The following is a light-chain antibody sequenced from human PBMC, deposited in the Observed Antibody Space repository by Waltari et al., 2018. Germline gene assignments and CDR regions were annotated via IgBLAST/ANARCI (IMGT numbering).Light chain of an antibody. V-gene: IGLV1-47*01. J-gene: IGLJ2*01. CDR1: SSNIGSNY. CDR2: RNN. Sequence: QSVLTQPPSESGTPGQMIIISCSGSSSNIGSNYVYWYQQLPGTAPKLLIYRNNQRPSGVPDRFSGSKSGTSASLAISGLRSEDEADYYCAAWDDSLSGFVVFGGGTKLTVL. CDR3: AAWDDSLSGFVV.